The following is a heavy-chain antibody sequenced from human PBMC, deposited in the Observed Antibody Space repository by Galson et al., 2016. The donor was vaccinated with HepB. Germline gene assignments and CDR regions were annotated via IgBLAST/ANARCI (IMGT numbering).Heavy chain of an antibody. CDR2: TYISGS. Sequence: SETLSLTCTVSGGSISSYYWSWIRQPAGKGLEWIGRTYISGSNFNPSLKSRVTMSVDTTKNQFSLKLNSATAADAAVYFCARDSAVHCNGGNCYYYGMDIWGQGTTVTVSS. V-gene: IGHV4-4*07. CDR1: GGSISSYY. CDR3: ARDSAVHCNGGNCYYYGMDI. J-gene: IGHJ6*02. D-gene: IGHD2-15*01.